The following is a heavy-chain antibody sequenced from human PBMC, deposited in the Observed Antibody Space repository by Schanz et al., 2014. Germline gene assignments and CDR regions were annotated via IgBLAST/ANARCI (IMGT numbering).Heavy chain of an antibody. J-gene: IGHJ4*02. V-gene: IGHV3-23*01. CDR2: MNESHSTI. CDR1: GFFFSSYA. Sequence: EVQLLESGGGLVEPGGSLRLSCAASGFFFSSYAMGWVRQARGKGLEWVSAMNESHSTIYYADSVRGRFTISRDNAENTLFLQMNSLRAEDTDVYYCARKVVAAIGGYFDNWGQGTLVIVSS. CDR3: ARKVVAAIGGYFDN. D-gene: IGHD2-15*01.